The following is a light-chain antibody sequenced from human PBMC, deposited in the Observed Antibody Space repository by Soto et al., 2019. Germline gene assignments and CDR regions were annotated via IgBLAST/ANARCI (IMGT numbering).Light chain of an antibody. J-gene: IGKJ5*01. V-gene: IGKV3-11*01. Sequence: EIVLTQSPVSLSLSPGERATLSCRASQSINSYLAWYQQKPGQAPRLFIYDASNRATGIPARFSGSGSGTDFTLTISSLEPEDFAVYYCQQRNEWPLTFGQGTPLEIK. CDR3: QQRNEWPLT. CDR2: DAS. CDR1: QSINSY.